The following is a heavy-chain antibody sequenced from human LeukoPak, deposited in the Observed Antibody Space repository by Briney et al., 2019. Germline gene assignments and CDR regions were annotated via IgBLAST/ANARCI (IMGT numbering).Heavy chain of an antibody. V-gene: IGHV3-21*01. CDR1: GFTFSSYS. CDR3: ARDGTAAGTAFDY. D-gene: IGHD6-13*01. J-gene: IGHJ4*02. Sequence: GGSLRLSCAASGFTFSSYSMNWVRQAPGKGLEWVSSISSSSSYIYYADSVKGRFTISRDNAKNSLYLQMNSLRAEDTAVYYCARDGTAAGTAFDYWGQGALVTVSS. CDR2: ISSSSSYI.